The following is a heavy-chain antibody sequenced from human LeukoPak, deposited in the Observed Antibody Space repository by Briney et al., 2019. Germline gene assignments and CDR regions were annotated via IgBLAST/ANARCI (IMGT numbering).Heavy chain of an antibody. D-gene: IGHD2-2*01. CDR2: MSHDGLNK. V-gene: IGHV3-30*04. J-gene: IGHJ4*02. CDR3: ARPPMYCTSTSCFFDY. CDR1: GFRLDDYA. Sequence: GGSLRLSCAASGFRLDDYAMHWVRQAPGKGLEWVAVMSHDGLNKFFPDSVKGRFTISRDNSKNTLYLQMNSLRAEDTAVYYCARPPMYCTSTSCFFDYWGQGTLVTVSS.